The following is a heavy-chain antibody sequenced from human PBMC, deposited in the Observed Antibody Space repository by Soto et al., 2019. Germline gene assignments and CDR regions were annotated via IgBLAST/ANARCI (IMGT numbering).Heavy chain of an antibody. V-gene: IGHV3-30-3*01. J-gene: IGHJ5*02. CDR1: GFTFSSYA. CDR3: ARDRTYCGGDCYSERFDP. Sequence: QVQLVESGGGVVQPGRSLRLSCAASGFTFSSYAMHWVRQAPGKGLEWVAVISYDGSNKYYADSVKGRFTISRDNSKNTLYLQMNSLRAEDTAVYYCARDRTYCGGDCYSERFDPWGQGTLVTVSS. D-gene: IGHD2-21*02. CDR2: ISYDGSNK.